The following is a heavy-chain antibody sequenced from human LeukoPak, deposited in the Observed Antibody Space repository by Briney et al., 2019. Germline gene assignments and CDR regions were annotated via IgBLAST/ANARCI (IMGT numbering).Heavy chain of an antibody. J-gene: IGHJ3*02. Sequence: GASVKVSCKASGYTFTSCDVNWVRQATGQGLEWMGWMNPNTGDTGYAQKFQGRVTMTRSTSISTAYMELSSLRSEDTAVYYCARGRWFSDSSGYSGNAFVIWGQGTLVTVSS. CDR2: MNPNTGDT. V-gene: IGHV1-8*01. CDR1: GYTFTSCD. CDR3: ARGRWFSDSSGYSGNAFVI. D-gene: IGHD3-22*01.